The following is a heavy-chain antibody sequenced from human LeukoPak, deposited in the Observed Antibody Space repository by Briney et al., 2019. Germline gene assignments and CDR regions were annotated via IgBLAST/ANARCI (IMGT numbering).Heavy chain of an antibody. V-gene: IGHV4-59*08. CDR1: GGSINSYY. CDR3: ATLRYCGGGSCFPKHFQH. Sequence: PSETLSLTCTVSGGSINSYYWSWIRQPPGKGLEWIGYIYYSGSTNYNPSLKSRVTISVDTSKNQFSLKLSSVTAADTAVYYCATLRYCGGGSCFPKHFQHWGQGTLVTVSS. J-gene: IGHJ1*01. D-gene: IGHD2-15*01. CDR2: IYYSGST.